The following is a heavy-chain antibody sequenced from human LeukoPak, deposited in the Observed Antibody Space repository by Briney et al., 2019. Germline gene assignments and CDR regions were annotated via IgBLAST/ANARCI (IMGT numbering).Heavy chain of an antibody. CDR3: ARDSVSSSWFPTPIGY. D-gene: IGHD6-13*01. J-gene: IGHJ4*02. Sequence: ASVKVSCKASGYTFTSYYMHWVRQAPGQGLEWMGIINPSGGSTSYAQKFQGRVTMTRDMSTSTVYMELSSLRSEDTAVYYCARDSVSSSWFPTPIGYWGQGTLVTVSS. V-gene: IGHV1-46*01. CDR1: GYTFTSYY. CDR2: INPSGGST.